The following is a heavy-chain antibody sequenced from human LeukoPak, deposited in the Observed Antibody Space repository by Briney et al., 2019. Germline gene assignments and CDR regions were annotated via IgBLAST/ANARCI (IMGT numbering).Heavy chain of an antibody. D-gene: IGHD3-10*01. J-gene: IGHJ3*02. V-gene: IGHV3-15*01. CDR1: GFTFSNAW. Sequence: GGSLRLSCAASGFTFSNAWMTWVRQAPGKGLEWVGRIKTKTDGGTTDYAAPVKGRFTISRDDSKNTVYLQMNSLKTEDTAVYYCARPAGGSGSYDAFDIWGQGTMVTVSS. CDR2: IKTKTDGGTT. CDR3: ARPAGGSGSYDAFDI.